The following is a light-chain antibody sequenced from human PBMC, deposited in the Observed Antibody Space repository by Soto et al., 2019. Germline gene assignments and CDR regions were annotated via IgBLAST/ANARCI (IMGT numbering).Light chain of an antibody. V-gene: IGKV1-39*01. CDR2: AAS. J-gene: IGKJ1*01. CDR3: QQSYSAPKT. CDR1: QSISSY. Sequence: DIQMTQSPSSLSASVGDRVTITCRASQSISSYLNWYQQKPGKAPKLLIYAASSLQSGVPSRFGGSGSGTDFTLTISSLQPEDFATYYCQQSYSAPKTFGQGTKVDI.